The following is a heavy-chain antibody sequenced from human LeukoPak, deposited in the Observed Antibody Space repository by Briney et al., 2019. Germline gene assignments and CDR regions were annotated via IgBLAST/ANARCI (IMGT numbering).Heavy chain of an antibody. V-gene: IGHV4-59*08. CDR3: ARNLIGYGAPPPVG. CDR2: IYYSGST. Sequence: PSETLSLTCTVSGGSIRSYYWSWIRQPPGKGLEWIGYIYYSGSTNYNPSLKSRVTISLDTSKNQFSLKLSSVTSADTPVYYCARNLIGYGAPPPVGWGEGTLVTASP. CDR1: GGSIRSYY. D-gene: IGHD4-17*01. J-gene: IGHJ4*02.